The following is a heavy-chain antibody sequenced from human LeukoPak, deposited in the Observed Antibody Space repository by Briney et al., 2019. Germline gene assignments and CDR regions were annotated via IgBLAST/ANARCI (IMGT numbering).Heavy chain of an antibody. Sequence: SQTLPLTCTVSGRSISIGSYYWSWIQQPAGKGLEGIARIYTSGSTNYNPSLKSRVTISVDTSKNQFSLKLSSVTAADTAVYYCERSSLIAVAGTVYMDVWGKGTLVTVSS. CDR3: ERSSLIAVAGTVYMDV. CDR2: IYTSGST. J-gene: IGHJ6*03. D-gene: IGHD6-19*01. V-gene: IGHV4-61*02. CDR1: GRSISIGSYY.